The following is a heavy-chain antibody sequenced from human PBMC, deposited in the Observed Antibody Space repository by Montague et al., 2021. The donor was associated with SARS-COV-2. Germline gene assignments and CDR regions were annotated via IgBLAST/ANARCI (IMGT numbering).Heavy chain of an antibody. CDR1: DGSASSYF. D-gene: IGHD3-10*01. CDR3: ARGGDSGTYCGTKYYFQYGLDV. Sequence: SETLSLTCNFSDGSASSYFWSWVRQLPGKGLEWIGQVDRSGTAHYSPSLQSRLTLSVDTSNNQVSLNLTSVTATDTATYYCARGGDSGTYCGTKYYFQYGLDVWGQGTTVTVSS. V-gene: IGHV4-34*01. CDR2: VDRSGTA. J-gene: IGHJ6*02.